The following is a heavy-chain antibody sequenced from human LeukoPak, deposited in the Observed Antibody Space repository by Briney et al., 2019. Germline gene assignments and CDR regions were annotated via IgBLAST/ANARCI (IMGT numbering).Heavy chain of an antibody. J-gene: IGHJ4*02. CDR1: GFTFSGYG. V-gene: IGHV3-23*01. D-gene: IGHD2-15*01. CDR3: AKDIGRLADGGGYFDY. Sequence: PGRSLRLSCAASGFTFSGYGMSWVRQAPGKGLEWVSAISGSGGSTYYADSVKGRFTISRDNSKNSLYLQMNSLRTEDTALYYCAKDIGRLADGGGYFDYWGQGTLVTVSS. CDR2: ISGSGGST.